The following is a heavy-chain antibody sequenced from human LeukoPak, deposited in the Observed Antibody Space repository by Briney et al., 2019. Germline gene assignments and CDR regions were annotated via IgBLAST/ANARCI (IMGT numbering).Heavy chain of an antibody. V-gene: IGHV1-2*02. Sequence: VASVKVSCKASGYTFTGYYMYWVRQAPGQGLKWVRWINPNSGGTNYAQKFQGRVTMTRDTSISTAYMELSRLRSDDTAVYYCARVWVGYCSSTSCLPGGFDYWGQGTLVTVSS. CDR2: INPNSGGT. CDR3: ARVWVGYCSSTSCLPGGFDY. D-gene: IGHD2-2*01. CDR1: GYTFTGYY. J-gene: IGHJ4*02.